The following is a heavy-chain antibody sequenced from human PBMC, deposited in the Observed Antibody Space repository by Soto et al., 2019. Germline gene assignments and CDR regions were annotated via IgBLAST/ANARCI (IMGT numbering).Heavy chain of an antibody. CDR1: GGSISSYY. CDR2: IYTSGST. V-gene: IGHV4-4*07. J-gene: IGHJ6*02. CDR3: ARDERWFGPYYGMDF. D-gene: IGHD3-10*01. Sequence: PSETLSLTCTVSGGSISSYYWSWVRQPAGKGLEWIGRIYTSGSTNYNPSLKSRVTMSVDTSKNQFSLKLSSVTAADTAVYYCARDERWFGPYYGMDFWGQGTTVTVSS.